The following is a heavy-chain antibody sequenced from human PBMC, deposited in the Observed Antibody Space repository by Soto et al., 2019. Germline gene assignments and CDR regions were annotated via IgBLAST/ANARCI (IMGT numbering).Heavy chain of an antibody. D-gene: IGHD2-2*01. CDR1: SAPVSSSTYT. V-gene: IGHV4-39*01. Sequence: SETLSLTCTVSSAPVSSSTYTWGWIRQXPGKGLEWIGSIYYSGSTYYNPSLNSRVTVSVDTSKNQFSLKVTSVTAADTAVYYCARLHGYCISSSCHGHYAMDVWGQGTTVTVS. J-gene: IGHJ6*01. CDR2: IYYSGST. CDR3: ARLHGYCISSSCHGHYAMDV.